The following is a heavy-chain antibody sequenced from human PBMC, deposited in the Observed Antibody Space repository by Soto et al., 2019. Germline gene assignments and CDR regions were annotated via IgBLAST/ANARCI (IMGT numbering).Heavy chain of an antibody. CDR3: ATARYCSSTSCKSPADY. CDR1: GYTLTELS. CDR2: FDPEDGET. D-gene: IGHD2-2*01. Sequence: ASVKVSCKVSGYTLTELSMHWVRQAPGKGLEWMGGFDPEDGETIYAQKFQGRVTMTEDTSTDTAYMELSSLRSEDTAVYYCATARYCSSTSCKSPADYWGQGTLVTVSS. V-gene: IGHV1-24*01. J-gene: IGHJ4*02.